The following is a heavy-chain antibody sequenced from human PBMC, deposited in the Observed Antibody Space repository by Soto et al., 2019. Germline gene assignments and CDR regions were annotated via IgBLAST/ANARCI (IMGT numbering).Heavy chain of an antibody. CDR2: ISYDGSNK. D-gene: IGHD6-13*01. J-gene: IGHJ4*02. Sequence: PGGSLRLSCAASGFTFSSYGMHWVRQAPGKGLEWVAVISYDGSNKYYADSVKGRFTISRDNSKNTLYLQMNCLRAEDTAVYYCAKDRDLWIAAAGTLDYWGQGT. CDR3: AKDRDLWIAAAGTLDY. V-gene: IGHV3-30*18. CDR1: GFTFSSYG.